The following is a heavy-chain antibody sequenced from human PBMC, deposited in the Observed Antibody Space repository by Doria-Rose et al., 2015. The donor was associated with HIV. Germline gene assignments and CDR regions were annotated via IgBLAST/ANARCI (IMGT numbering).Heavy chain of an antibody. V-gene: IGHV4-4*09. D-gene: IGHD3-10*01. CDR2: IYSSGST. CDR3: ARFRPSRGIYYSLDV. Sequence: VQLQESGPGLVKPAETLSLACTASGGSISSYYWNWIRQPPGKGLEWIGYIYSSGSTHYNSSLKSRVTISIDTSKNQFSLKLSSVAAADTAVYYCARFRPSRGIYYSLDVWGKGTTVTVSS. J-gene: IGHJ6*03. CDR1: GGSISSYY.